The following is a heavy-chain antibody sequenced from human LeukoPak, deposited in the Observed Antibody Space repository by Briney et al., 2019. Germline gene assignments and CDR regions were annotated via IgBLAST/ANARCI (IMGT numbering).Heavy chain of an antibody. CDR1: GYTLIGYY. CDR2: INPHSGGT. J-gene: IGHJ3*02. D-gene: IGHD6-19*01. Sequence: EASVKVSCKASGYTLIGYYVHWVRQAPGQGLEWMGWINPHSGGTNYAQKFQGRVTMTRDTSISTVYMELSSLRSDDTAVYYCARGGTGYSSGWLRAFDIWGQGTMVTVSS. V-gene: IGHV1-2*02. CDR3: ARGGTGYSSGWLRAFDI.